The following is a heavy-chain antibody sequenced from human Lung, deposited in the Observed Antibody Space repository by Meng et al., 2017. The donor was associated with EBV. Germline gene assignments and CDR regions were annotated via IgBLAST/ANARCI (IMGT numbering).Heavy chain of an antibody. Sequence: QVELVESGGGVVQPGRSLRLACAGSGFTFSSYAMHWVRQAPGKGLEWVAVISYDGSNKYYADSVKGRFTISRDNSKNTLYLQMNSLRAEDTAVYYCARGGGLFSHPLDYWGQGTLVTVSS. CDR3: ARGGGLFSHPLDY. CDR2: ISYDGSNK. J-gene: IGHJ4*02. CDR1: GFTFSSYA. D-gene: IGHD3-10*02. V-gene: IGHV3-30-3*01.